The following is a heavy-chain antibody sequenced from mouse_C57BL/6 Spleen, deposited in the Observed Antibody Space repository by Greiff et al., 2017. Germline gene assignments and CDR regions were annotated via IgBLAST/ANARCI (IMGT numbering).Heavy chain of an antibody. Sequence: EVKLVESGGGLVKPGGSLKLSCAASGFTFSSYAMSWVRQTPEKSLEWVATISDGGSYTYYTDNVKGRFTISRDNAKNNLYLQMSHLTSEDTAMYYCARANLPRYYGSRSYAMDYWGQGTSVTVSS. CDR3: ARANLPRYYGSRSYAMDY. V-gene: IGHV5-4*03. D-gene: IGHD1-1*01. CDR2: ISDGGSYT. CDR1: GFTFSSYA. J-gene: IGHJ4*01.